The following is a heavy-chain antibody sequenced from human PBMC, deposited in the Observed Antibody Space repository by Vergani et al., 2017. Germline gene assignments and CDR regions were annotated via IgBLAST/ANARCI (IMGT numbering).Heavy chain of an antibody. V-gene: IGHV3-13*01. CDR1: GFTFSSYD. J-gene: IGHJ5*02. CDR2: IGTAGDT. CDR3: AKGTISITYNWFDP. Sequence: EVQLVESGGGLVQPGGSLRLSCAASGFTFSSYDMHWVRQATGKGLEWVSAIGTAGDTYYPGSVKGRFTISRENAKNTLYLQMNSLRAEDTAVYYCAKGTISITYNWFDPWGQGTLVTVSS. D-gene: IGHD2/OR15-2a*01.